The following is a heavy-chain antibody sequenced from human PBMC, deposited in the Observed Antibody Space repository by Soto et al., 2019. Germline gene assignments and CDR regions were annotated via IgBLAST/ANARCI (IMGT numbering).Heavy chain of an antibody. CDR1: GFTFSDNW. D-gene: IGHD7-27*01. CDR2: ISGDASST. Sequence: EVKVVESGGGLFQPGGSLRLSCAASGFTFSDNWMHWVRQPPGTGPVWVSRISGDASSTSYAASVKGRFTISRDSAKNTVYLQMDSLRVEDTAVYYCTRGGTRTTYWGLFDSWGQGTLVTVSS. CDR3: TRGGTRTTYWGLFDS. J-gene: IGHJ4*02. V-gene: IGHV3-74*01.